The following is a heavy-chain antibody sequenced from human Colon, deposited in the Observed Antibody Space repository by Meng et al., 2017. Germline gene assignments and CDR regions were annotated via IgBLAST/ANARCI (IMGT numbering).Heavy chain of an antibody. V-gene: IGHV3-66*02. Sequence: GQVGEQGGGRVTPGGSLAFAFAASWLAVSTPYFAWFRQAPGQGLQWVPVMIANAGKRYEGFVKGRLIMSRDTSKTTLSLLVNNVRPEVTAVDYCVRRTRTINWYFDLWGRGTLVTVSS. CDR1: WLAVSTPY. CDR3: VRRTRTINWYFDL. J-gene: IGHJ2*01. CDR2: MIANAGK. D-gene: IGHD3/OR15-3a*01.